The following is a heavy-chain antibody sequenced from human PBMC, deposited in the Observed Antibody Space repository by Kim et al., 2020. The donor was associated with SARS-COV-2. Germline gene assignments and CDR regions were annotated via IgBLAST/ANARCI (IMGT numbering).Heavy chain of an antibody. J-gene: IGHJ4*02. V-gene: IGHV1-8*01. Sequence: YAQKVQGRVTLTRDTSISTAYMELSSLRSEDTAVYYCARESGYSYGDFDSWGQGTLVTVSS. CDR3: ARESGYSYGDFDS. D-gene: IGHD5-18*01.